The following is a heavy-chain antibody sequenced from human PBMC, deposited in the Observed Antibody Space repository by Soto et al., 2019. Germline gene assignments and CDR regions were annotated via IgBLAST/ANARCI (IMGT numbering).Heavy chain of an antibody. CDR3: AREFSSQLPLDY. CDR1: GFTFSSHS. J-gene: IGHJ4*02. V-gene: IGHV3-21*01. Sequence: GSLRLSCAASGFTFSSHSMNWVRQAPGKGLEWVASIYRSSVFRFGPNEFYADSVRGRFITSRDNTNNLVFLQMDSLRVEDTAVYYCAREFSSQLPLDYWGQGTLVTVSS. CDR2: IYRSSVFRFGPNE.